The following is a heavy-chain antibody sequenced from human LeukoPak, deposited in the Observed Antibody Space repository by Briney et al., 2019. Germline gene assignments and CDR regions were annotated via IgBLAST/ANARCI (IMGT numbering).Heavy chain of an antibody. CDR1: GYTFTSYG. CDR3: ARSKAAGPAEYFQH. CDR2: ISAYNGNT. J-gene: IGHJ1*01. V-gene: IGHV1-18*01. D-gene: IGHD6-13*01. Sequence: VASVKVSCKASGYTFTSYGISWVRQAPGQGLEWMGWISAYNGNTNYAQKLQGRVTMTTDTSTSTAYMELRSLRSDDTAVYYCARSKAAGPAEYFQHWGQGTLVTVSS.